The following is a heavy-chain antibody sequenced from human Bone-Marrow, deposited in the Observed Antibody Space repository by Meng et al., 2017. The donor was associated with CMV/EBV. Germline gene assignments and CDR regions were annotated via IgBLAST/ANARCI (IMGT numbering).Heavy chain of an antibody. J-gene: IGHJ5*02. V-gene: IGHV1-69*04. CDR3: ARDPTLPSHYDFWSGYYSPGGWFDP. Sequence: SVKVSCKASGGTFSSYTISWVRQAPGQGLEWMGRIIPILGIANYAQKFQGRVTITADKSTSTAYMELSSLRSEDTAVYYCARDPTLPSHYDFWSGYYSPGGWFDPWGQGTLVTVSS. CDR2: IIPILGIA. D-gene: IGHD3-3*01. CDR1: GGTFSSYT.